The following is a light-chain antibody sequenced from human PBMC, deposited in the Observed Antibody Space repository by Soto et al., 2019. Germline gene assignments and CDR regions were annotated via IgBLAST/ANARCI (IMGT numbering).Light chain of an antibody. CDR3: QERSYLPLS. CDR2: EAS. Sequence: GLSLSAATLSLTTGERATLSCRASQSINSYLAWYQQKPGQAPRLLIYEASNRATGIPARFSGSGSGTDFTLTIGSLEAEDFAVYYCQERSYLPLSFCGGTKVDIK. V-gene: IGKV3-11*01. CDR1: QSINSY. J-gene: IGKJ4*01.